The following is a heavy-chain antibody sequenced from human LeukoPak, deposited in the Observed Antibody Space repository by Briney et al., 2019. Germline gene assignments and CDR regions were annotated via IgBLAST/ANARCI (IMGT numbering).Heavy chain of an antibody. CDR1: GYTFTGYY. V-gene: IGHV1-2*02. D-gene: IGHD3-10*01. CDR3: ARVSGEYGYYYYYMDV. Sequence: ASVKVSCKASGYTFTGYYMHWVRQAPGQGLEWMGWINPNSGGTNYAQKFQGRVTMTTDTSTSTAYMELRSLRSDDTAVYYCARVSGEYGYYYYYMDVWGKGTTVTISS. J-gene: IGHJ6*03. CDR2: INPNSGGT.